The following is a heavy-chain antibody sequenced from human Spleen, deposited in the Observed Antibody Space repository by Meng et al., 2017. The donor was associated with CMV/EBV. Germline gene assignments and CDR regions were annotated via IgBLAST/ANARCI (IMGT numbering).Heavy chain of an antibody. Sequence: LVAAWGGFFRPWGSPGSSCTDLGVPFSFYWMHWVRQVPGEGLVWVSRIDTDGTITSYAESVKGRFTISRDNAKNTLYLQMNDLRADDSGVYYCARDVCGARDYWGQGTLVTVSS. CDR2: IDTDGTIT. V-gene: IGHV3-74*01. D-gene: IGHD3-16*01. CDR1: GVPFSFYW. CDR3: ARDVCGARDY. J-gene: IGHJ4*02.